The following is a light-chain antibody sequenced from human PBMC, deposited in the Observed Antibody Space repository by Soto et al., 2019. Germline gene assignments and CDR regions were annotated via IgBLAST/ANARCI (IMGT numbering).Light chain of an antibody. J-gene: IGKJ2*01. V-gene: IGKV3-15*01. Sequence: EIVLTQSPATLYVSPGERATLSCRASQSISTELAWYQQKPGQPPRLLIYSASTRATGVPARFTGSGSGSEFTLTISGLQSEDFAVYYCQQGHNWPLTFGQGTRLEI. CDR1: QSISTE. CDR2: SAS. CDR3: QQGHNWPLT.